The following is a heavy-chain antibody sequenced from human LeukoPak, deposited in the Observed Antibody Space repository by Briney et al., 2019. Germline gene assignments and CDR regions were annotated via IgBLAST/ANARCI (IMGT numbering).Heavy chain of an antibody. Sequence: GGSLRLSCAASGFTFSSYEMNWVRQAPGKGLEWVSYISSSGSTIYYADSVKGRFTISRDNSKNTLYLQMNSLRAEDTAVYYCANMVRGVITDNWFDPWGQGTLVTVSS. CDR3: ANMVRGVITDNWFDP. CDR1: GFTFSSYE. V-gene: IGHV3-48*03. CDR2: ISSSGSTI. D-gene: IGHD3-10*01. J-gene: IGHJ5*02.